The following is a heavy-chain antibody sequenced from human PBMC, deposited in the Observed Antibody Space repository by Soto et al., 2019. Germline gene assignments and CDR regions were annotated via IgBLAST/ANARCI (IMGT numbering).Heavy chain of an antibody. D-gene: IGHD1-26*01. CDR2: IYYSGST. Sequence: SETLSLTCTVSGGSISSSNYYWGWIRQPPGKGLEWIGGIYYSGSTYYNPSLKSRVTISVDTSKNQFSLKLSSVTAADTAVYYCARQWELLGFDYWGQGTLVTVSS. J-gene: IGHJ4*02. V-gene: IGHV4-39*01. CDR3: ARQWELLGFDY. CDR1: GGSISSSNYY.